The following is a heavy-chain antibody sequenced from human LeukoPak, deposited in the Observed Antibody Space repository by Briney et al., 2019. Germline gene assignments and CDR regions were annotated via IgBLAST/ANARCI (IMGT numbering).Heavy chain of an antibody. D-gene: IGHD3-22*01. V-gene: IGHV3-23*01. CDR1: GFTFSSYW. CDR2: ISGSGGST. J-gene: IGHJ4*02. CDR3: AKTGFYDSSGYSYYFDY. Sequence: GGSLRLSCAASGFTFSSYWMSWVRQAPGKGLEWVSAISGSGGSTYYADSVKGRFTISRDNSKNTLYLQMNSLRAEDTAVYYCAKTGFYDSSGYSYYFDYWGQGTLVTVSS.